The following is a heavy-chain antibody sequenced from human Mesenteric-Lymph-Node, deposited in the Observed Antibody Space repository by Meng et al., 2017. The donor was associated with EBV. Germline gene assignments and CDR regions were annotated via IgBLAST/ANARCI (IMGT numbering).Heavy chain of an antibody. Sequence: LEGSGQVRWETSETLSQTCAYSRGSIGISSDEWGSSRQPPWMGLKWIGSFYYSGSTNHNPPIKIRVNISVATSTPQSSPKLSSVAGADTTLSYCARHVPQRRWFDPWGQGTLVTVSS. J-gene: IGHJ5*02. D-gene: IGHD3-10*02. CDR3: ARHVPQRRWFDP. CDR1: RGSIGISSDE. CDR2: FYYSGST. V-gene: IGHV4-39*01.